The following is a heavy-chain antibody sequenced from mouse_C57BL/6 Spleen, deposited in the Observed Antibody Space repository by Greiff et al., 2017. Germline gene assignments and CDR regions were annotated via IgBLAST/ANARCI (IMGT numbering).Heavy chain of an antibody. CDR1: GFTFSSYT. CDR3: ARRGGYFDY. V-gene: IGHV5-9*01. CDR2: ISGGGGNT. J-gene: IGHJ2*01. Sequence: EVQGVESGGGLVKPGGSLKLSCAASGFTFSSYTMSWVRQTPEKRLEWVATISGGGGNTYYPDSVKGRFTISRDNAKNTLYLQMSSLRSEDTALYYGARRGGYFDYWGQGTTLTVSS.